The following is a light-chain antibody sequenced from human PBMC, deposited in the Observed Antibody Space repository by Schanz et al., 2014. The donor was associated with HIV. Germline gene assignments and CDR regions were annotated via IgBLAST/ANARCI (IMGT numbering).Light chain of an antibody. CDR2: DND. V-gene: IGLV1-51*01. Sequence: QSVLTQPPSVSAAPGQKVTISCSGISSNIDHNYVSWYRQLPGTAPKLLIYDNDKRPSGIPDRFSGSKSGTSATLGITELQTGDEADYFCGTWDTSLSAWVFGGGTKLTVL. J-gene: IGLJ3*02. CDR1: SSNIDHNY. CDR3: GTWDTSLSAWV.